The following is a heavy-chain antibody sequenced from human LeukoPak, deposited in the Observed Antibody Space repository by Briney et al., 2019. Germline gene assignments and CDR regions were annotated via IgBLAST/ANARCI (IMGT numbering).Heavy chain of an antibody. CDR1: GFTFSSYG. J-gene: IGHJ5*02. CDR2: ISYDGSNK. D-gene: IGHD6-19*01. CDR3: AKGVSLYSSGWYET. Sequence: GGSLRLSRAAPGFTFSSYGIHWVRQAPGKGLEWVAVISYDGSNKYYADSVKGRFTISRDNSKNTLYLQMNSLRAEDTAVYYCAKGVSLYSSGWYETWGQGTLVTVSS. V-gene: IGHV3-30*18.